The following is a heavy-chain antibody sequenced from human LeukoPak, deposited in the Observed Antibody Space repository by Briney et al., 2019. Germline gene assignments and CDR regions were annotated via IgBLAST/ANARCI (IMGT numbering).Heavy chain of an antibody. CDR3: VYGGSYYVA. Sequence: GSLRLSCAASGFTFSSYSMNWVRQAPGKGLEWVSSISSSSYIYYADSVKGRFTISIDNAKKSLYLQMNSLRPEDTAVYYCVYGGSYYVAWGQGTLVTVSS. CDR1: GFTFSSYS. V-gene: IGHV3-21*01. CDR2: ISSSSYI. J-gene: IGHJ5*02. D-gene: IGHD1-26*01.